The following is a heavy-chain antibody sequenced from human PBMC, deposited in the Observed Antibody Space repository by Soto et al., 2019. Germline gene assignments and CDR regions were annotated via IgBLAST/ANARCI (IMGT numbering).Heavy chain of an antibody. D-gene: IGHD2-15*01. CDR1: GFTFTNYA. Sequence: EVQLLESGGGLVQPGGSLRLSCAASGFTFTNYAMNWVRHSPGKGLEWVASVIGTGIDTYHAASVKGRFTISRENSRNTMYLEMNRLRAEDTAMYHCAKATRGQCIGAHFYAFDFWGQGILVTVS. J-gene: IGHJ4*02. V-gene: IGHV3-23*01. CDR3: AKATRGQCIGAHFYAFDF. CDR2: VIGTGIDT.